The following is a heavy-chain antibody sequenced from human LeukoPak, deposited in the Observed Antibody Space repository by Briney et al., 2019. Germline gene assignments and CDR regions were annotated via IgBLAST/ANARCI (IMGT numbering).Heavy chain of an antibody. CDR3: ARHTLAVAGPITWWFDP. D-gene: IGHD6-19*01. J-gene: IGHJ5*02. CDR1: GGSISSYY. Sequence: SETLSLTRTVSGGSISSYYWSWIRQPPGKGLEWIGYIYYSGSTNYNPSLKSRVTISVDTSKNQFSLKLSSVTAADTAVYYCARHTLAVAGPITWWFDPWGQGTLVTVSS. V-gene: IGHV4-59*08. CDR2: IYYSGST.